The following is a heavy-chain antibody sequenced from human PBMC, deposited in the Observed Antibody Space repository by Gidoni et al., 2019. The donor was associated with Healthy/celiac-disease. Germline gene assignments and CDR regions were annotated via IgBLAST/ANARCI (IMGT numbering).Heavy chain of an antibody. CDR3: ARAAPRYSSSFDY. J-gene: IGHJ4*02. CDR2: IDTSGST. CDR1: VGSISSGSYY. D-gene: IGHD6-6*01. Sequence: QVQLQESGPGLVKPSQTLSLHCTGTVGSISSGSYYWTWIRHPAGKGLEWIGRIDTSGSTNYNPSLKSRVTISVDTSKNQFSLKLSSVTAADTAVYYCARAAPRYSSSFDYWGQGTLVTVSS. V-gene: IGHV4-61*02.